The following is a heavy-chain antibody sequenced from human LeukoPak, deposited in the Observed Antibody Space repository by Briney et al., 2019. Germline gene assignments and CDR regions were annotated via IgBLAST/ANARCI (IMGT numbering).Heavy chain of an antibody. CDR3: ARDRDWAFDI. CDR2: ITHTGTTI. V-gene: IGHV3-48*02. Sequence: GGSLRLSCAASGFTFSSFSMNWVRQAPGKGLEWLSYITHTGTTIYYADSVKGRFTISRDNGKNSLDLQMNSLRDEDTAVYYCARDRDWAFDIWGQGTEVTVSS. J-gene: IGHJ3*02. D-gene: IGHD3-9*01. CDR1: GFTFSSFS.